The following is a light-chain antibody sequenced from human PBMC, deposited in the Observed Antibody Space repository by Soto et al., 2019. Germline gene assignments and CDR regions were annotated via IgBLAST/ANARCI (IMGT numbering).Light chain of an antibody. J-gene: IGLJ2*01. Sequence: QSALTQPASVSGSPGQSITISCTGTSSDVGGYNYVSWYQQHPGKAPKLMIYEVSNRTSGVSNRFSVSKSGNTASLTISGLQAEDEADYYCSSYTSSSTLVVFGGGTKVTVL. CDR1: SSDVGGYNY. CDR2: EVS. V-gene: IGLV2-14*01. CDR3: SSYTSSSTLVV.